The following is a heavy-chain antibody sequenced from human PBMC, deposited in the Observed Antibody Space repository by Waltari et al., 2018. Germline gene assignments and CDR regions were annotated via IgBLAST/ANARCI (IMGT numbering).Heavy chain of an antibody. J-gene: IGHJ4*02. CDR2: ISSSSTTS. CDR3: ARVYTSTDPGDWYYFDN. V-gene: IGHV3-48*03. CDR1: GFTFSSYD. Sequence: EVQLVESGGGLVQPGGSLRLSCAASGFTFSSYDMNWVRQAPGKGLEWLSYISSSSTTSYYADSGEGRFTSTRDNAKNSLYLQVTSLGAEDTAVYYCARVYTSTDPGDWYYFDNWGQGTLVSVSS. D-gene: IGHD2-21*02.